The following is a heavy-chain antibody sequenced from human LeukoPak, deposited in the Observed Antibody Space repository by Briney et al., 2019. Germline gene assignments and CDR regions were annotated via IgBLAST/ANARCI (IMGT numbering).Heavy chain of an antibody. J-gene: IGHJ4*02. CDR1: GFTFSSYA. V-gene: IGHV3-23*01. Sequence: PGGSLRLSCAASGFTFSSYAMSWVRQAPGKGLEWVSAISGSGGSTYYADSVKGRFTISRDNSKNTLYLQINSLRAEDTAVYYCANGDSSGWYLVESGYCDYWGQGTLVTVSS. CDR3: ANGDSSGWYLVESGYCDY. D-gene: IGHD6-19*01. CDR2: ISGSGGST.